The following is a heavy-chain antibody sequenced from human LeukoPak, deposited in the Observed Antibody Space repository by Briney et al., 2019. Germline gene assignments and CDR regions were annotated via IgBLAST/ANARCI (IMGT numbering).Heavy chain of an antibody. D-gene: IGHD1-1*01. CDR3: ARAVERNVRAAGSFDY. J-gene: IGHJ4*02. CDR2: YYSGST. Sequence: YYSGSTNYNPSLKSRVTISVDTSKNQFSLKLSSVTAADMAVYYCARAVERNVRAAGSFDYWGQGTLVTVSS. V-gene: IGHV4-59*01.